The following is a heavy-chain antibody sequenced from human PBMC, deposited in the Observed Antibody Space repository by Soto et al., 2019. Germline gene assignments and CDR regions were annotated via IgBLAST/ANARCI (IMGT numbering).Heavy chain of an antibody. CDR2: IIPLLNKA. CDR1: GGIFGTYT. Sequence: QVQLVQSGAEMKKPGSSVKVSCKASGGIFGTYTINWVRQAPGQGLEWMGRIIPLLNKADYAQKFQGRVTISVERYADTAYMELGSLTSGDTAVYYCARGHHGWLDPWGQGSLVTVSS. J-gene: IGHJ5*02. V-gene: IGHV1-69*02. CDR3: ARGHHGWLDP.